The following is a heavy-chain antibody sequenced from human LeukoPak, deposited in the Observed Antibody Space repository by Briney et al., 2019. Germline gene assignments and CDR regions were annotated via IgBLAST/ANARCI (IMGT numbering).Heavy chain of an antibody. J-gene: IGHJ6*03. CDR3: ASEGRPYYSTSGSHVYMAYSYIDV. CDR1: GGTFNTSP. CDR2: SIPFFGTA. D-gene: IGHD3-16*01. V-gene: IGHV1-69*13. Sequence: GASVKVSCTASGGTFNTSPLSWLRQAPGQGPEWMGGSIPFFGTANYAQKFQDRVTITADASSSTAYMELSSLRSEDTAVYYCASEGRPYYSTSGSHVYMAYSYIDVWGKGTTVIVSS.